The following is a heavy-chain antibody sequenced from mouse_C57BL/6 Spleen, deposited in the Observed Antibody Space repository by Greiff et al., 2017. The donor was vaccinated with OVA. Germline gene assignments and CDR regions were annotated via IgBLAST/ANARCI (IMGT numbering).Heavy chain of an antibody. D-gene: IGHD1-1*01. CDR2: IYPGDGDT. CDR1: GYAFSSSW. J-gene: IGHJ3*01. CDR3: ARGYYGSSFFAY. Sequence: QVQLKESGPALVKPGASVKISCKASGYAFSSSWLNWVKQRPGQGLEWIGRIYPGDGDTTYNGKFKGKATLTADKSSSTAYMQLSSLTSEDSAVYFCARGYYGSSFFAYWGQGTLVTVSA. V-gene: IGHV1-82*01.